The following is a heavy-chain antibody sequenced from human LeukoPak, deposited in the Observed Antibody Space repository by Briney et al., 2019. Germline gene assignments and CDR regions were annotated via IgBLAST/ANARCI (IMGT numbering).Heavy chain of an antibody. J-gene: IGHJ4*02. CDR1: GFTFSNYA. D-gene: IGHD6-25*01. V-gene: IGHV3-23*01. CDR2: ISGSGAST. CDR3: APDLRGSASSLDD. Sequence: GGSLRLSCAASGFTFSNYAMRWVRQAPGKGLEWVSLISGSGASTYYPDSVKGWFTISRDNSKNTLSLQMNSLRAEDTAVYYCAPDLRGSASSLDDWGQGTLVTVSS.